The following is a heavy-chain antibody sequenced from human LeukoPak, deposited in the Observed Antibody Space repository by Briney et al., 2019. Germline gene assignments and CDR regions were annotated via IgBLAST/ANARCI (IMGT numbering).Heavy chain of an antibody. CDR3: ARDLGTAMVTGPHYYYYYGMDV. Sequence: ASVKVSCTASGYTFTSYAMNWVRQAPGQGLEWMGWINTNTGNPTYAQGFTGRFVFSLDTSVSTAYLQISSLKAEDTAVYYCARDLGTAMVTGPHYYYYYGMDVWGQGTTVTVSS. J-gene: IGHJ6*02. CDR1: GYTFTSYA. D-gene: IGHD5-18*01. CDR2: INTNTGNP. V-gene: IGHV7-4-1*02.